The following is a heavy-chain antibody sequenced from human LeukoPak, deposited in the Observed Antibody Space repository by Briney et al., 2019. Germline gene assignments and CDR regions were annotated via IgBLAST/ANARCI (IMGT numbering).Heavy chain of an antibody. Sequence: GSLRLSCAASGFTISHYWMSWVRQAPGEGLEWVANINQDGSVEHYVDSVKGRFTISRDISKNTLYLQMNSLRAEDTAVYYCAKYYDSSDWGQGTLVTVSS. CDR2: INQDGSVE. J-gene: IGHJ4*02. D-gene: IGHD3-22*01. CDR1: GFTISHYW. CDR3: AKYYDSSD. V-gene: IGHV3-7*05.